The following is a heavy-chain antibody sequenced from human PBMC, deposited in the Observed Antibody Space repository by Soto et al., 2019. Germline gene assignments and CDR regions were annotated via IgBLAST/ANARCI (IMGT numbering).Heavy chain of an antibody. CDR3: AKSICSSTSCFYGMDV. CDR2: ISYDGSNK. V-gene: IGHV3-30*18. Sequence: QVQLVESGGGVVQPGRSLRLSCAASGFTFSSYGMHWVRQAPGKGLEWVAVISYDGSNKYYADSVKGRFTISRDNSKNTLYLQMNSLRAEDTAVYYCAKSICSSTSCFYGMDVWGQGTTVTVSS. D-gene: IGHD2-2*01. J-gene: IGHJ6*02. CDR1: GFTFSSYG.